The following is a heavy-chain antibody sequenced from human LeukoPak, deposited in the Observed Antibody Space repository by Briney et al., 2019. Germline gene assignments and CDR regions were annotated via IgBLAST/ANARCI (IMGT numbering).Heavy chain of an antibody. V-gene: IGHV3-9*01. CDR2: ISWDSGNI. CDR3: GKDAEVGTGVAGQIEH. CDR1: GFTFDDFA. D-gene: IGHD2-21*02. Sequence: PGGSLRLSCAASGFTFDDFAMHWVRQAPGKGLEWVSTISWDSGNIGYADSVKGRFTISRDNAKNSLHLQMNSLRDEDTALYYCGKDAEVGTGVAGQIEHWGQGTLAIVSS. J-gene: IGHJ4*02.